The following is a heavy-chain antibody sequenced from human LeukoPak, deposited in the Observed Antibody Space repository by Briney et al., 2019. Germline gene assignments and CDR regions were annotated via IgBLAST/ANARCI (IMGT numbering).Heavy chain of an antibody. J-gene: IGHJ4*02. CDR2: ISSSSSYI. CDR1: GFTFSSYS. V-gene: IGHV3-21*01. CDR3: ARAGSSSWFDY. D-gene: IGHD6-13*01. Sequence: GGSLRLSCAASGFTFSSYSMNWVRQAPGKGLEWVSSISSSSSYIYYADSVKGRFTISRDNAKNSLYLQMNSLRAEDTAVCCCARAGSSSWFDYWGQGTLVTVSS.